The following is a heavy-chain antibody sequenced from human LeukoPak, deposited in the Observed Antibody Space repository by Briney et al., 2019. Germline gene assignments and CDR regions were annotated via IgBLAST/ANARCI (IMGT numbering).Heavy chain of an antibody. CDR3: ARGSRDGYNEYYFDY. V-gene: IGHV4-59*08. Sequence: SETLSLTCTVSGGSISSYYWSWIRQPPGKGLEWIGYIYYSGSTNYNPSLKSRVTISVDTSKNQFSLKLSSVTAADTAVYYCARGSRDGYNEYYFDYWGQGTLVTVSS. CDR2: IYYSGST. D-gene: IGHD5-24*01. CDR1: GGSISSYY. J-gene: IGHJ4*02.